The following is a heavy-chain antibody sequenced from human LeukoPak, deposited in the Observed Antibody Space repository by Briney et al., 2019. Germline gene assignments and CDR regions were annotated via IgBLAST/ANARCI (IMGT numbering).Heavy chain of an antibody. CDR3: ARNIINWFDP. Sequence: ASVKVSCKASGYTFTDYYMHWVRQAPGQGLEWMGWINPNSGGTNYAQKFQGRVSMTRDTSISTAYMELSRLRSDDTAVYYCARNIINWFDPWGQGVLVTVSS. D-gene: IGHD1-14*01. J-gene: IGHJ5*02. V-gene: IGHV1-2*02. CDR1: GYTFTDYY. CDR2: INPNSGGT.